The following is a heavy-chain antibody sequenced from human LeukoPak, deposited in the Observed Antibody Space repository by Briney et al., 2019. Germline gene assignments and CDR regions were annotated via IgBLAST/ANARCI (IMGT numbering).Heavy chain of an antibody. CDR1: GYTFTSYY. CDR2: INPSGGIT. Sequence: ASVKVSCKASGYTFTSYYMHWARQAPGQGLEWMGIINPSGGITNYAQKFQGRVTMTRDTSTSTVYMELGSLRSEDTAVYYCARDYYDSRNREVPFDYWGQGTLVTVSS. D-gene: IGHD3-22*01. J-gene: IGHJ4*02. V-gene: IGHV1-46*01. CDR3: ARDYYDSRNREVPFDY.